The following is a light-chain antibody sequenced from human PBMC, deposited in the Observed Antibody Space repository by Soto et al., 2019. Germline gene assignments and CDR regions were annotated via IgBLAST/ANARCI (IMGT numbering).Light chain of an antibody. CDR2: EVS. CDR3: SSYAGRLSIYV. CDR1: ISDVGGYNY. J-gene: IGLJ1*01. V-gene: IGLV2-14*01. Sequence: QSVLTQPASVSGSPGQSITISCTGTISDVGGYNYVSWYQHHPGKAPTLIIYEVSNRPSGVSNRFSGSKSGNTASLTISGLQAEDEADYYCSSYAGRLSIYVFGHGTKVTV.